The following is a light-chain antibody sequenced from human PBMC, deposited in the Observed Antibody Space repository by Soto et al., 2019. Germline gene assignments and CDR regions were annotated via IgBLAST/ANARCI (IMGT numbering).Light chain of an antibody. CDR3: QQSNTYSWT. J-gene: IGKJ1*01. CDR2: AAS. Sequence: PGERATLSCRASQSLSSGYLAWYQQKPGQAPRILIYAASSRATGIPDRFSGSGSGTDFTLTISRLEPDDFATYYCQQSNTYSWTFGQGTNVDNK. CDR1: QSLSSGY. V-gene: IGKV3-20*01.